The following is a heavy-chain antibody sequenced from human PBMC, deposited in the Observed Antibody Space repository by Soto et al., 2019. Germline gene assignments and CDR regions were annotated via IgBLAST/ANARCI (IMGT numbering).Heavy chain of an antibody. CDR1: GFTVSSYA. CDR2: ISGNGGYT. D-gene: IGHD3-3*01. J-gene: IGHJ4*02. CDR3: AKGKANTVFGVDTLFDY. V-gene: IGHV3-23*01. Sequence: GSLRLSGAASGFTVSSYAMTWVRQAPGKGLEWVSTISGNGGYTYYSDSVRGRFTISRDNSKKTLYLQMDSLRADDTAVFYCAKGKANTVFGVDTLFDYWGQGTQVTVSS.